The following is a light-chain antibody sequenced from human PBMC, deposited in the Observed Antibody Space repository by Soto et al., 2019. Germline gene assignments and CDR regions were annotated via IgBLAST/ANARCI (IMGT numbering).Light chain of an antibody. CDR1: SSDVGGYNY. Sequence: HSVLTQPASVSGSPGQSITISCTGTSSDVGGYNYVSWYQQHPGKAPKLMIYEVSKRPSGVSTRFSGSKSGKTASLTISNLQPEDEADYYCGSYRSSNTLIVFGTGTKVTVL. CDR2: EVS. CDR3: GSYRSSNTLIV. V-gene: IGLV2-14*01. J-gene: IGLJ1*01.